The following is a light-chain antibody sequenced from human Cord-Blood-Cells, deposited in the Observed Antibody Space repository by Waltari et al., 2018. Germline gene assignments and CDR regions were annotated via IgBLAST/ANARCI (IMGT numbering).Light chain of an antibody. Sequence: EIVMTQSPATLSDSPRERASLSCRASQSVSSNLAWYQQKPGQAPRLLIYGASTRATGIPARFSGSGSGTEFTLTISSLQSEDFAVYYCQQYNNWPPYSFGQGTKLEIK. V-gene: IGKV3-15*01. CDR2: GAS. CDR3: QQYNNWPPYS. J-gene: IGKJ2*03. CDR1: QSVSSN.